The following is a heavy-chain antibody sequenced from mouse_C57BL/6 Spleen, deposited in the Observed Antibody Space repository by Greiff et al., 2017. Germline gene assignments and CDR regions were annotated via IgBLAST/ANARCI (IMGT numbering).Heavy chain of an antibody. Sequence: QVQLQQSGPELVKPGASVKISCKASGYAFSSSWMNWVKQRPGKGLEWIGRIYPGDGDTNYNGKFKGKATLTADKSSSTAYMQLSSLTSEDSAVYFCARYSSYDYWYFDVWGTGTTVTVSS. V-gene: IGHV1-82*01. CDR3: ARYSSYDYWYFDV. J-gene: IGHJ1*03. CDR1: GYAFSSSW. D-gene: IGHD1-1*01. CDR2: IYPGDGDT.